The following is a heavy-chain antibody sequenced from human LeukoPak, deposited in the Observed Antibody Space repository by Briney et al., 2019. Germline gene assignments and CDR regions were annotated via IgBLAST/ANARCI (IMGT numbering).Heavy chain of an antibody. Sequence: GESLKISCKGSGHRFTSDWIGWVRQMPGKGLEWMGIIYPGDSATRYSPSFQGQVPISADKSISTAYLQWSSLKTSDTAMYYCARLLGPTIARGYFDYWGQGTLVTVSS. D-gene: IGHD1-26*01. CDR3: ARLLGPTIARGYFDY. V-gene: IGHV5-51*01. CDR2: IYPGDSAT. CDR1: GHRFTSDW. J-gene: IGHJ4*02.